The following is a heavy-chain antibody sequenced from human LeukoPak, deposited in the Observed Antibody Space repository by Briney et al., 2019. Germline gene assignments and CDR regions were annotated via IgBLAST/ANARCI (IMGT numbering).Heavy chain of an antibody. CDR1: GFTFSSYA. CDR3: ARDDFWSGRNKLGTFDY. Sequence: PGGSLRLSCAASGFTFSSYAMHWVRQAPGKGLEWVAVISYDGSNKYYADSVKGRFTISRDNSKNTLYLQMNSLRAEDTAVYYCARDDFWSGRNKLGTFDYWGQGTLVTVSS. CDR2: ISYDGSNK. J-gene: IGHJ4*02. D-gene: IGHD3-3*01. V-gene: IGHV3-30-3*01.